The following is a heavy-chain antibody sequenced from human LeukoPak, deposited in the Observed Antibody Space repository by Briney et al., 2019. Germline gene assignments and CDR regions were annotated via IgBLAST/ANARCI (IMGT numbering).Heavy chain of an antibody. CDR3: AKGYTYNDY. D-gene: IGHD5-18*01. Sequence: GGSLRLSCAASGFTFSSYGMTWVRQAPGKGLEWVSGISGSGGSTFYADSAKGRFTISRDNSKNTLYLQMNSLRAEDTAVYYCAKGYTYNDYWGQGTLVTVSS. J-gene: IGHJ4*02. CDR2: ISGSGGST. CDR1: GFTFSSYG. V-gene: IGHV3-23*01.